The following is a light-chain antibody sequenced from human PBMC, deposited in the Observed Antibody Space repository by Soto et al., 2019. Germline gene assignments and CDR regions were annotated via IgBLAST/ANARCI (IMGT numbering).Light chain of an antibody. Sequence: DVQMTQSPSTLSASAVDRVTITCRASEKVSSYLAWFQQKPGNAPKLLISDASDLESGVPSRFSGSGAGTDFTLTISSLQPEDFATYSCQQYRNDPFTFGAGTKIDVK. J-gene: IGKJ3*01. V-gene: IGKV1-5*01. CDR3: QQYRNDPFT. CDR2: DAS. CDR1: EKVSSY.